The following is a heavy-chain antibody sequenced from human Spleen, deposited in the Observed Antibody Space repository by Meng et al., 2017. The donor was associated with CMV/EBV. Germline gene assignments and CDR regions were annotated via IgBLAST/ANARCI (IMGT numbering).Heavy chain of an antibody. J-gene: IGHJ4*02. CDR2: IYSSGRT. CDR3: ARGSPNNGWYQIDD. V-gene: IGHV4-59*01. CDR1: GGSLSGYY. D-gene: IGHD6-19*01. Sequence: SETLSLTCTVSGGSLSGYYWSWIRQPPGKGLDWIGYIYSSGRTNYNPSLRSRLTISLDTSKKQFSLKLSSVTAADTAVYYCARGSPNNGWYQIDDWGQGTLVTVSS.